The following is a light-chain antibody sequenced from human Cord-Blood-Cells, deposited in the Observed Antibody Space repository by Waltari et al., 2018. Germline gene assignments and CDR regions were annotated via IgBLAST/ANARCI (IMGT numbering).Light chain of an antibody. Sequence: QSALTQPASVSGSPGHSITISCTGTSSDVGSYNLFHWYQQHPGKAPKLMIYEGSKRPSGVSNRFSGSKSGNTASLTISGLQAEDEADYYCCSYAGSSTFGVFGGGTKLTVL. CDR1: SSDVGSYNL. V-gene: IGLV2-23*03. CDR2: EGS. CDR3: CSYAGSSTFGV. J-gene: IGLJ3*02.